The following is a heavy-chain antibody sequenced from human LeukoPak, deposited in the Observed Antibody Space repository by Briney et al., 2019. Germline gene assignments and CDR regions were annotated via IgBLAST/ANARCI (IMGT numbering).Heavy chain of an antibody. D-gene: IGHD5-18*01. V-gene: IGHV3-20*01. J-gene: IGHJ5*02. CDR2: INWNGGST. Sequence: PGGSLRLSCAASGFTFDDYGMSWVRRAPGKGVEWVSGINWNGGSTGYADSVKGRFTISRANANNSLYLQMHSLRAEDTALYHCARSLGYSYGTNWFDPWGQGTLVTVSS. CDR1: GFTFDDYG. CDR3: ARSLGYSYGTNWFDP.